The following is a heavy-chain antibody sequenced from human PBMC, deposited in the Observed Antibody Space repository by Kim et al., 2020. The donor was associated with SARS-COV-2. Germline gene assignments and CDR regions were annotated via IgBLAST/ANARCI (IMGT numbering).Heavy chain of an antibody. CDR1: GGSISSSSYY. V-gene: IGHV4-39*01. Sequence: LSLTCTVSGGSISSSSYYWGWIRQPPGKGLEWIGSIYYSGNTYYNPSLKSRVTISVDTSKNQFSLKLSSVTAADTAVYYCARLLKTYGGYVDYWGQGTLVTVSS. J-gene: IGHJ4*02. CDR2: IYYSGNT. CDR3: ARLLKTYGGYVDY. D-gene: IGHD2-15*01.